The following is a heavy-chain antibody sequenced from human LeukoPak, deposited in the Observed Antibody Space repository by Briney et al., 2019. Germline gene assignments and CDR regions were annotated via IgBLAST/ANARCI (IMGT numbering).Heavy chain of an antibody. CDR3: AREDSSGWYYFDY. D-gene: IGHD6-19*01. J-gene: IGHJ4*02. CDR1: GFTFSTYW. CDR2: ISSDGSST. V-gene: IGHV3-74*01. Sequence: GGSLRLSCAASGFTFSTYWMHWVRQAPGKGLVWLSRISSDGSSTSYADSVRGRFTISRDNAKNTLYLQMNSLRAEDTAVYYCAREDSSGWYYFDYWGQGTLVTVSS.